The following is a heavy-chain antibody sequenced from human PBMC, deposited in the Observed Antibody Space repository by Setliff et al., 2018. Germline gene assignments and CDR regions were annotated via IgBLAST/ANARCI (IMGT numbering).Heavy chain of an antibody. D-gene: IGHD2-2*01. J-gene: IGHJ4*02. Sequence: SETLSLTCAVSGFSVSSVYYWGWIRQPPGKGLEWIANVYYSGDTHYIPSLLSRVTISVDTSKNQFSLKLSSVTAADTAVYYCATCRYQVPYDYWGQGTLVTVSS. CDR1: GFSVSSVYY. CDR2: VYYSGDT. CDR3: ATCRYQVPYDY. V-gene: IGHV4-38-2*01.